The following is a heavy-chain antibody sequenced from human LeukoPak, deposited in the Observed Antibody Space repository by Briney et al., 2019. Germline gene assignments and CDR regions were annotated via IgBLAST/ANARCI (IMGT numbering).Heavy chain of an antibody. J-gene: IGHJ4*02. CDR1: GGFFSGYY. Sequence: PSETLSLTCAVYGGFFSGYYWSWIRQPPGKGLEWIGEINHSGSTNYNPSLKSRVTISVDTSKNQFSLKLSSVTAADTAVYYCARGYSNYDYWGQGTLVTVSS. CDR2: INHSGST. D-gene: IGHD4-11*01. V-gene: IGHV4-34*01. CDR3: ARGYSNYDY.